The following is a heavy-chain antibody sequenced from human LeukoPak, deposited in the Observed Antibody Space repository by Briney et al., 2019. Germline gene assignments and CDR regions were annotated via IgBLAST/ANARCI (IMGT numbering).Heavy chain of an antibody. J-gene: IGHJ3*02. CDR3: AKGSIVGATRTAFDI. D-gene: IGHD1-26*01. Sequence: HPGGSLRLSCAASGFTFSSYEMNWVRQAPGKGLEWVSYISSSGSTIYYADSVKGRFTISRDNSKNTLYLQMNSLRAEDTAVYYCAKGSIVGATRTAFDIWGQGTMVTVSS. CDR2: ISSSGSTI. V-gene: IGHV3-48*03. CDR1: GFTFSSYE.